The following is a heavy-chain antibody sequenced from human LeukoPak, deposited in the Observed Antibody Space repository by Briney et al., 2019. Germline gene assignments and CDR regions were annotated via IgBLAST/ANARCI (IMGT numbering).Heavy chain of an antibody. CDR2: IYSGGST. CDR3: AESSVFTATSPPGY. V-gene: IGHV3-66*01. J-gene: IGHJ4*02. CDR1: EFSVGSNY. Sequence: GGSLRLSCAASEFSVGSNYMTWVRQAPGKGLEWVSLIYSGGSTYYADSVKGRFTISRDNSKNTLYLQMNSLRAEDTAVYYCAESSVFTATSPPGYWGQGTLVTVPS. D-gene: IGHD2-21*02.